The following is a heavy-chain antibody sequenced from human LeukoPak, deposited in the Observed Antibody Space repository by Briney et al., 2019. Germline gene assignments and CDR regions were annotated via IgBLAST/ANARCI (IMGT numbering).Heavy chain of an antibody. CDR1: GFSFSSYA. V-gene: IGHV3-23*01. Sequence: GGSLRLSCAASGFSFSSYAMSWVRQAPGKGLGWVSAISGSGGNTYYADSVRGRFTISRDNSKNTLYLQMNSLRAEDTAIYYCATVSWANYFDYWGQGTLVTVSS. J-gene: IGHJ4*02. CDR2: ISGSGGNT. D-gene: IGHD6-13*01. CDR3: ATVSWANYFDY.